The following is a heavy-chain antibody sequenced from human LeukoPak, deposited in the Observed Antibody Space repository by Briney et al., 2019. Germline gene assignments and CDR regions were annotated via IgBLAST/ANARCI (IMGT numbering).Heavy chain of an antibody. J-gene: IGHJ4*02. V-gene: IGHV3-23*01. CDR3: AKARVRVRLANRYYFDY. CDR2: ISGSGGST. D-gene: IGHD1-14*01. CDR1: GFTFSSYA. Sequence: PGGSLRLSCAASGFTFSSYAMSWVRQAPGKGLEWVSAISGSGGSTYYADSVKGRFTISRDNSKNTLYLQMNSLRAEDTAVYYCAKARVRVRLANRYYFDYWGQGTLVTVSS.